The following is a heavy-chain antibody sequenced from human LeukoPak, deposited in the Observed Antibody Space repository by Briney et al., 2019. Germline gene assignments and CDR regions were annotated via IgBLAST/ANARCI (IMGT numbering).Heavy chain of an antibody. CDR2: INHSGST. D-gene: IGHD6-13*01. CDR3: ASSWQLVQTSFDY. Sequence: SETLSLTCAVYGGSFSGYYWSWIRQPPGKGLEWIGEINHSGSTNYNPSLKSRVTISVHTSKTQFSLKLSSVTAAATAVYYCASSWQLVQTSFDYWGQGTLVTVSS. CDR1: GGSFSGYY. J-gene: IGHJ4*02. V-gene: IGHV4-34*01.